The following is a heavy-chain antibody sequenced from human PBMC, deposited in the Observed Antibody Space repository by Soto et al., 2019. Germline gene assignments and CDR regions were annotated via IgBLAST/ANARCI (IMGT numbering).Heavy chain of an antibody. CDR3: ARHATVTRTIDY. CDR2: IYYSGST. CDR1: GGSISSYY. V-gene: IGHV4-59*08. D-gene: IGHD4-17*01. Sequence: SSETLSLTCTVSGGSISSYYWSWIRQPPGKGLEWIGYIYYSGSTNYNPSLKSRVTISVDTSKNQFSLKLSSVTAADTAVYYCARHATVTRTIDYWGQGTLVTVSS. J-gene: IGHJ4*02.